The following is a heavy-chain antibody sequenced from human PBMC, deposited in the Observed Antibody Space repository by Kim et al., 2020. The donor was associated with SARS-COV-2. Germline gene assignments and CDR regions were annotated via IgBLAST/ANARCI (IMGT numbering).Heavy chain of an antibody. V-gene: IGHV4-39*01. J-gene: IGHJ6*02. CDR1: GASLSSSRYY. D-gene: IGHD1-1*01. CDR2: VYYSGST. CDR3: ARHSGAGNNFYYGMDV. Sequence: SETLSLTCTVSGASLSSSRYYWGWIRQPPGKTLEWVGSVYYSGSTYSNPSFNRRVNMSVDTSMTQFSLNLSSVTAADTAVYYCARHSGAGNNFYYGMDVWGPGPTHAVSS.